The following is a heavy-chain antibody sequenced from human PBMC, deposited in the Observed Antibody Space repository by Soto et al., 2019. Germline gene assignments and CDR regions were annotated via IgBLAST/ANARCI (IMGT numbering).Heavy chain of an antibody. Sequence: QVQLQESGPGLVKASGTLSLTCAVSGGSVSSSNWWSWVRQHPGKGLGWIGAFYHTRSTNYNPSLKSRFTISVDKSKNQFSLKLSSVTAADTAVYYCARDRCSGGSCYSGREWLSFDYWGQGTLVTVSS. V-gene: IGHV4-4*02. J-gene: IGHJ4*02. CDR3: ARDRCSGGSCYSGREWLSFDY. D-gene: IGHD2-15*01. CDR2: FYHTRST. CDR1: GGSVSSSNW.